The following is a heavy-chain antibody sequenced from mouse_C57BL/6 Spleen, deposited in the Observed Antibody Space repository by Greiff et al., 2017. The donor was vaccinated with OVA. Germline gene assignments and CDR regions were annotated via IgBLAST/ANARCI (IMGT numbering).Heavy chain of an antibody. CDR1: GYTFTSYW. J-gene: IGHJ2*01. D-gene: IGHD1-1*01. CDR3: ARYDTTVDY. V-gene: IGHV1-69*01. CDR2: IDPSDSYT. Sequence: QVQLQQPGAELVMPGASVKLSCKASGYTFTSYWMHWVKQRPGQGLEWIGEIDPSDSYTNYNQKFKGKSTLTVDKSSSTAYMQLSSLTSEDSAVYYCARYDTTVDYWGQGTTLTVSS.